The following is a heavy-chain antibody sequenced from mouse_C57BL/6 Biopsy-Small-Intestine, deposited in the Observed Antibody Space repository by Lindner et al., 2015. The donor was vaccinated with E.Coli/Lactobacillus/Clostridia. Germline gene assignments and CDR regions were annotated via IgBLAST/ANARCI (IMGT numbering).Heavy chain of an antibody. J-gene: IGHJ4*01. V-gene: IGHV14-1*01. CDR2: FDPEDGAT. D-gene: IGHD2-2*01. Sequence: IHWVRQAPGKGLEYMGGFDPEDGATVYPQKFQGRITMTEDTSTDTAYVQLNNLRSEDTAVYYCTTGRQYYGSVKDLNFDFWGQGTLVTVSS. CDR3: TTGRQYYGSVKDLNFDF.